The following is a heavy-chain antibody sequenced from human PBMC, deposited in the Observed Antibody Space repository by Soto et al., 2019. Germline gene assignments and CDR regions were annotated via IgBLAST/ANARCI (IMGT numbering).Heavy chain of an antibody. CDR3: AVTTVTTLSPYNWFDP. CDR2: INHSGST. Sequence: SETLSLTCAVEGWSFSGYYWSWIRPPPGKGLEWIGEINHSGSTNYNPSLKSRVTISVDTSKNQFSLKLSSVTAADTAAYYCAVTTVTTLSPYNWFDPWGQGTLVTVSS. V-gene: IGHV4-34*01. CDR1: GWSFSGYY. D-gene: IGHD4-17*01. J-gene: IGHJ5*02.